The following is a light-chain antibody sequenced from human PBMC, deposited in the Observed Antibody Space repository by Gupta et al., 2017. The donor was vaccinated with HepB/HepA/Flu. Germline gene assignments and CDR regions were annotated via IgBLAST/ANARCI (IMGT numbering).Light chain of an antibody. Sequence: QSVLTQPPSVSGAPGPRVTISCTGSNSNIGAGYDVHWYQQLPGTAPKVLIYGNTNRPSGVPDRFSGSKSGTSASLAITGLQAEDEADYYCQSYDSGLSGSVFGGGTKLTVL. CDR2: GNT. CDR3: QSYDSGLSGSV. CDR1: NSNIGAGYD. V-gene: IGLV1-40*01. J-gene: IGLJ2*01.